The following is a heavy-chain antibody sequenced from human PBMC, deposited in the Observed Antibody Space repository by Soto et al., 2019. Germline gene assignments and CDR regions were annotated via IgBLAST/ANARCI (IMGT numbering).Heavy chain of an antibody. D-gene: IGHD2-8*01. CDR1: GFTFSDYY. CDR3: ARVVRLMLYSDY. CDR2: IGPSSSYT. V-gene: IGHV3-11*06. J-gene: IGHJ4*02. Sequence: AGGSLRLSCAACGFTFSDYYMSWIRQAPGKGLEWVSYIGPSSSYTNYADSVKGRFTISRDNTKNSLYLQMNSLRAEDTAVYYCARVVRLMLYSDYWGQGTLVTVSS.